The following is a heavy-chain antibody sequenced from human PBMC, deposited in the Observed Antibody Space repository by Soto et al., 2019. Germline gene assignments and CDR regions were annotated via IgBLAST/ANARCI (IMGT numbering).Heavy chain of an antibody. D-gene: IGHD3-22*01. CDR3: ARGDSGSKIEH. CDR1: GDTFRNYA. V-gene: IGHV1-69*01. Sequence: QVRLVQSGAEVKKPGSSVKVSCKASGDTFRNYAVNWVRQAPGQGLEWMGGIIPVPGTPSYAQKFQGRVTITADGSTCIDYMELSSLRSDDTAVYYCARGDSGSKIEHWGQGTLVTVSS. J-gene: IGHJ4*02. CDR2: IIPVPGTP.